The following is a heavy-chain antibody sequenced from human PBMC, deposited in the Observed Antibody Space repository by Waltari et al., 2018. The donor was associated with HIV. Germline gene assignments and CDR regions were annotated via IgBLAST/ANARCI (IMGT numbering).Heavy chain of an antibody. J-gene: IGHJ3*02. CDR2: INHSGST. V-gene: IGHV4-34*01. CDR1: GGSFSGYY. D-gene: IGHD1-26*01. CDR3: ARGRGGSYPHDAFDI. Sequence: QVQLQQWGAGLLKPSETLSLTCAVYGGSFSGYYWSWIRQPPGKGLEWIGEINHSGSTNYNPSLKSRVTISVDTSKNQFSLKLSSVTAADTAVYYCARGRGGSYPHDAFDIWGQGTMVTVSS.